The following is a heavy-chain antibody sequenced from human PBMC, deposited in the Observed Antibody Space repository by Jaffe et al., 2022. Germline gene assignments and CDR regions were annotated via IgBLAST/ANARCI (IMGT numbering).Heavy chain of an antibody. CDR1: GFSLSTSGVG. V-gene: IGHV2-5*02. J-gene: IGHJ4*02. D-gene: IGHD3-22*01. Sequence: QITLKESGPTLVKPTQTLTLTCTFSGFSLSTSGVGVGWIRQPPGKALEWLALIYWDDDKRYSPSLKSRLTITKDTSKNQVVLTMTNMDPVDTATYYCAHSFHSKGPYYYDSSGTFDYWGQGTLVTVSS. CDR3: AHSFHSKGPYYYDSSGTFDY. CDR2: IYWDDDK.